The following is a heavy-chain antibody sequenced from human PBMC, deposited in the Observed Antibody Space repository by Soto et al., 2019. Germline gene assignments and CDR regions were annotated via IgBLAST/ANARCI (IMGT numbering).Heavy chain of an antibody. Sequence: SETLSLTCAVYGGSFSGYYWSWIRQPPGKGLEWIGEINHSGSTNYNPSLKSRVTISVDTSKNQFSLKLSSVTAADTAVYYCARGVPTKVRFDYWGQGTLVTVSS. D-gene: IGHD2-2*01. V-gene: IGHV4-34*01. CDR3: ARGVPTKVRFDY. J-gene: IGHJ4*02. CDR2: INHSGST. CDR1: GGSFSGYY.